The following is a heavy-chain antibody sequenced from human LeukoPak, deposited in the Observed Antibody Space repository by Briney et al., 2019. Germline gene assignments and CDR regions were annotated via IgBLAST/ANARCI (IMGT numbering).Heavy chain of an antibody. CDR2: IYYSGST. J-gene: IGHJ4*02. V-gene: IGHV4-59*01. CDR3: ARLSSSWYKNLDY. CDR1: GGSISSYY. D-gene: IGHD6-13*01. Sequence: SETLSLTCTVSGGSISSYYWSWIRQPPGKGLEWIGYIYYSGSTNYNPSLKSRVTISVDTSKNQFSLKLSSVTAADTAVYYCARLSSSWYKNLDYWGQGTLVTVSS.